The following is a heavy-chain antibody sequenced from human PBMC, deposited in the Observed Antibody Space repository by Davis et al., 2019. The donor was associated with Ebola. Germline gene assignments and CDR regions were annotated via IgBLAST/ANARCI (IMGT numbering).Heavy chain of an antibody. D-gene: IGHD6-19*01. V-gene: IGHV1-46*01. CDR1: GYTFTNYY. Sequence: AASVKVSCKASGYTFTNYYMHWVRQAPGQGLEWMGIINPSGGSTSYAQKFQGRVTMTRDTSTSTVYMELSSLRSEDTAVYYCAGGKGAVAGRYYYYGMDVWGKGTTVTVSS. CDR2: INPSGGST. J-gene: IGHJ6*04. CDR3: AGGKGAVAGRYYYYGMDV.